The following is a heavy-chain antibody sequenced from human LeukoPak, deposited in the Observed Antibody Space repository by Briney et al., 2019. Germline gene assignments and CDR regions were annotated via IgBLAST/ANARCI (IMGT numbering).Heavy chain of an antibody. CDR2: IEQDGSEK. Sequence: GGSLRLSCAASGFTFSSYSMSWVRQAPGKGLEWVANIEQDGSEKYYVDSVKGRFTISRDNAKNSLYLQMNSLRAEDTAVYYCARDGDTVLTRGYYYYMDVWGKGTTVTVSS. D-gene: IGHD4-23*01. CDR3: ARDGDTVLTRGYYYYMDV. CDR1: GFTFSSYS. V-gene: IGHV3-7*01. J-gene: IGHJ6*03.